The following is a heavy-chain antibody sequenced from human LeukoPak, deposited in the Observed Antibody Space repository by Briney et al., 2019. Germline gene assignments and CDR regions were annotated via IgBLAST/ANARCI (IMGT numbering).Heavy chain of an antibody. CDR2: IYYSGST. Sequence: SETLSLTCTVSGVSISNYYWSWIRQPPGKGLEWIGYIYYSGSTNQNPSLKSRVTMSVDTSKNQFSLKLSSVTAADTAVYYCAREEYINWFDPWGQGTLVTVSS. J-gene: IGHJ5*02. CDR1: GVSISNYY. D-gene: IGHD1-1*01. V-gene: IGHV4-59*01. CDR3: AREEYINWFDP.